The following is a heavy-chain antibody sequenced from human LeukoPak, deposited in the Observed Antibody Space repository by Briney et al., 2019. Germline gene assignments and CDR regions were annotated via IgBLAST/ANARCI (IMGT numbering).Heavy chain of an antibody. Sequence: GSSVKDSCKASGGTFSSYTISWVRQAPAQGLEWMGRIIPILGIANYAQKFQGRVTITADKSTSTAYMEMSSLRSEDTAVYYCAKLNYGMDVWGQGTTVTVSS. CDR2: IIPILGIA. V-gene: IGHV1-69*02. CDR3: AKLNYGMDV. CDR1: GGTFSSYT. J-gene: IGHJ6*02.